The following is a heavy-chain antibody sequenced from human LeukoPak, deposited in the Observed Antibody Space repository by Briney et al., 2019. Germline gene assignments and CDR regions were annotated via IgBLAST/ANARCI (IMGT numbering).Heavy chain of an antibody. Sequence: PGGSLRLSCAASGFTFSNYAMSWVRQALGKGLEWISAVSGSGDRSYYAGSVKGRFTISRDNSKNIVYLRMNSLRAEDTAVYFCANSRGYGSGNLWGQGTLVTVSS. CDR3: ANSRGYGSGNL. CDR2: VSGSGDRS. CDR1: GFTFSNYA. D-gene: IGHD3-10*01. J-gene: IGHJ4*02. V-gene: IGHV3-23*01.